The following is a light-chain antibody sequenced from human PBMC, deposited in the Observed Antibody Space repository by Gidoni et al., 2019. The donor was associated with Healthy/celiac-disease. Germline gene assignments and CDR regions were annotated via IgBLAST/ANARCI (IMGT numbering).Light chain of an antibody. Sequence: AIRLTQSPSSLSASTGDRVTITCRASQGISSYLAWYQQKPGKAPKLLIYAASPLQSGVPSRFSGSGSGTDFTLTISCLQSEDFATYYCQQYYSYPPEFGQGTKVEIK. CDR2: AAS. J-gene: IGKJ1*01. CDR1: QGISSY. CDR3: QQYYSYPPE. V-gene: IGKV1-8*01.